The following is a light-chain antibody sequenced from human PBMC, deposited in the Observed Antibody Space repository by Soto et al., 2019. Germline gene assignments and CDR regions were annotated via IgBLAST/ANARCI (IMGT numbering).Light chain of an antibody. CDR2: DSS. J-gene: IGKJ4*01. CDR1: QTISNS. CDR3: QQRNSWPPPT. Sequence: EIALTQSPATLSLSPGERATLSCRASQTISNSLAWYQEKPGQAPRLLIYDSSNRATGIPPRFSGSGFGTDFTLTISSLEPEDFAVYYCQQRNSWPPPTFGGGTRVEI. V-gene: IGKV3-11*01.